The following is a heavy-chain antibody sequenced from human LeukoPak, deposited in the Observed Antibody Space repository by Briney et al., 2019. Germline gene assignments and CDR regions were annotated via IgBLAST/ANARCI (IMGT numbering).Heavy chain of an antibody. J-gene: IGHJ4*02. Sequence: SGTLSLTCAVSGGSISGSNWWSWVRQPPGKGLEWIGEIHHSGSTNYKPSLRSRVTMSVDKSANQFSLKLNSVTVTDTAVYYCARGQWLRSSFDYWGQGTLVTVSS. D-gene: IGHD5-12*01. CDR3: ARGQWLRSSFDY. CDR2: IHHSGST. V-gene: IGHV4-4*02. CDR1: GGSISGSNW.